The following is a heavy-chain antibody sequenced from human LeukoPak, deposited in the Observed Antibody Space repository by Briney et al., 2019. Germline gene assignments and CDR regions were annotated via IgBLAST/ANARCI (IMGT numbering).Heavy chain of an antibody. J-gene: IGHJ4*02. Sequence: SETLSLTCTVSGGSVSTSHTNWIRQSPKKGLEWIGNVDYSGTNKYNPSLRSRVTLSLNTSKNQFSLKLRSVTAADTALYYCTRGYYEPFDRWGQGTLVTVSS. V-gene: IGHV4-59*02. CDR2: VDYSGTN. D-gene: IGHD3-22*01. CDR1: GGSVSTSH. CDR3: TRGYYEPFDR.